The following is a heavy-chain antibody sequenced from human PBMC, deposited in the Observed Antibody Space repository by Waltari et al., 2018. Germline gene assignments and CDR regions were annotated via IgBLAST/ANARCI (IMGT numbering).Heavy chain of an antibody. D-gene: IGHD2-15*01. J-gene: IGHJ2*01. V-gene: IGHV4-4*07. CDR2: IYTSGSP. Sequence: QVQLQESGPGLVKPSETLSLTCTVSGGSISSYYWSWIRQPAGKGLEWIGRIYTSGSPNYNPSLKSRVTMSVDTSKNQFSLKLSSVTAADTAVYYCARDVGYCSGGSCYSNWYFDLWGRGTLVTVSS. CDR3: ARDVGYCSGGSCYSNWYFDL. CDR1: GGSISSYY.